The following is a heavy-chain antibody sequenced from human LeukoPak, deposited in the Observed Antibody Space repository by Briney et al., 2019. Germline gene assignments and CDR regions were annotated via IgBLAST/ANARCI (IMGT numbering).Heavy chain of an antibody. D-gene: IGHD6-19*01. V-gene: IGHV3-21*01. Sequence: PGGSLRLSCAASGFTFSIYSMNWVRQAPGKGLEWVSSISSSTIYIYYADSVKGRFTISRDNAKNSLYLQMNRLRAEDTAVYYCARDISGWLDYWGQGTLVTVSS. CDR2: ISSSTIYI. CDR1: GFTFSIYS. J-gene: IGHJ4*02. CDR3: ARDISGWLDY.